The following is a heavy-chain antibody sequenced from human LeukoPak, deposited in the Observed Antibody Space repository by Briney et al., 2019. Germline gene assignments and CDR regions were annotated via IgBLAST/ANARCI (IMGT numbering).Heavy chain of an antibody. CDR3: ASLTAYGHFDY. V-gene: IGHV4-59*01. Sequence: SETLSLTCTVSGGSISSYYWSWIRQPPGKGLEWIGYIYYSGSTNYNPSLKSRVTISVDTSKNQFSLKLSSVTAADTAVYHCASLTAYGHFDYWGQGTLVTVSS. CDR1: GGSISSYY. D-gene: IGHD3-9*01. CDR2: IYYSGST. J-gene: IGHJ4*02.